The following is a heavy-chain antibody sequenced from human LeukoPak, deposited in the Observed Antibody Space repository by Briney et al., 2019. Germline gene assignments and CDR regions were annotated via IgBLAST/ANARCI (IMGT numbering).Heavy chain of an antibody. D-gene: IGHD6-19*01. V-gene: IGHV3-33*01. CDR1: GFIFSNYG. Sequence: PGGSLRLSCEVSGFIFSNYGMHWVRQAPGKGLEWVALIWYDGRTKFHADSVRGRFPISRDNSANTLYLQMSSLRVEDTAVYYCAREWGRIAVAGGPGYWGQGALVTVSS. J-gene: IGHJ4*02. CDR2: IWYDGRTK. CDR3: AREWGRIAVAGGPGY.